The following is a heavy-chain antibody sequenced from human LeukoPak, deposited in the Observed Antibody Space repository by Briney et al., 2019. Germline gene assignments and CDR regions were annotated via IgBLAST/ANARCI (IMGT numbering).Heavy chain of an antibody. CDR3: VRDYRGGWNDY. Sequence: TGGSLRLSCAASGFTFSSYAMSWVRQTVGKGLECVAKIREDGNEKHYVDSVKGRFTISRDNAKNSLFLQMNNLRVDDTAVYYCVRDYRGGWNDYWGQGTLVTVSS. CDR2: IREDGNEK. CDR1: GFTFSSYA. J-gene: IGHJ4*02. D-gene: IGHD1-26*01. V-gene: IGHV3-7*01.